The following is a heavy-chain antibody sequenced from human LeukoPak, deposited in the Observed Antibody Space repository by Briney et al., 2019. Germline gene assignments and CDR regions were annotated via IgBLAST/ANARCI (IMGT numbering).Heavy chain of an antibody. CDR1: GFTFSSYG. CDR2: IRYDGSNK. CDR3: AKDRGSLSIAAAGIFDY. Sequence: GGSLRLSCAASGFTFSSYGMHWVRQAPGKGLEWVTFIRYDGSNKYYADSVKGRFTISRDNAEHSLYLQMNNLRAEDTAVYYCAKDRGSLSIAAAGIFDYWGQGTLVTVSS. J-gene: IGHJ4*02. D-gene: IGHD6-13*01. V-gene: IGHV3-30*02.